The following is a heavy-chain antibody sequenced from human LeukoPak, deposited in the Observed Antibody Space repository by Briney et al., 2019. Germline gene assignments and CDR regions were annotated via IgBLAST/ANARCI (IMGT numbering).Heavy chain of an antibody. CDR3: ARDRIAVAGTFDY. J-gene: IGHJ4*02. CDR1: GGSISSYY. Sequence: SETLSLTCTVSGGSISSYYWSWLRQPAGKGLEWIGRIYTSGSTNHNPSLKSRVTMSVDTSKNQFSLKLSSVTAADTAVYYCARDRIAVAGTFDYWGQGTLVTVSS. D-gene: IGHD6-19*01. CDR2: IYTSGST. V-gene: IGHV4-4*07.